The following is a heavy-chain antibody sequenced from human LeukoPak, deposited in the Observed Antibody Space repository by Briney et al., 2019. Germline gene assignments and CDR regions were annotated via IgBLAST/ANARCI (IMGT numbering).Heavy chain of an antibody. CDR1: GGSVSSYY. V-gene: IGHV4-59*02. D-gene: IGHD3-16*02. Sequence: SETLTLTCTVSGGSVSSYYWSWIRQPPGKGLEWIAYIYYSGSTKYNPSLKSRVTISLDRSKNQFSLDLSSVTAADTAVYYCTRNVLASGSRGSYRYDNWYFDLWGRGTLVTVSS. CDR3: TRNVLASGSRGSYRYDNWYFDL. CDR2: IYYSGST. J-gene: IGHJ2*01.